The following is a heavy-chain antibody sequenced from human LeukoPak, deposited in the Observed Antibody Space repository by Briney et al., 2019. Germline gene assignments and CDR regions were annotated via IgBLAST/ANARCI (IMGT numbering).Heavy chain of an antibody. CDR3: ARGEADY. V-gene: IGHV3-66*02. CDR1: GVTVSSNN. D-gene: IGHD2-21*01. Sequence: GGSLRLSCAASGVTVSSNNMNWVHQAPGKGLEWVSVIFSGGSTYYADSVKGRFTISRDNSKNTLYLQMDSLRAEDTAVYYCARGEADYWGQGTLVTVSS. J-gene: IGHJ4*02. CDR2: IFSGGST.